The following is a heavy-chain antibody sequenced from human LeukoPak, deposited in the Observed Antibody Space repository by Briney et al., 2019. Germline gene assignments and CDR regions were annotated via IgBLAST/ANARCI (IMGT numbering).Heavy chain of an antibody. CDR3: ARGYMGGFDA. D-gene: IGHD3-16*01. CDR1: GDSFTNFY. V-gene: IGHV4-59*01. J-gene: IGHJ5*02. Sequence: SETLSLTCTVSGDSFTNFYWSWIRQPPGERLGWVGYIYHRGITKYNPSLKSRVTMSVDASKKQFSLKLRFLTAEDTAVYFCARGYMGGFDAWGQGTLVTASS. CDR2: IYHRGIT.